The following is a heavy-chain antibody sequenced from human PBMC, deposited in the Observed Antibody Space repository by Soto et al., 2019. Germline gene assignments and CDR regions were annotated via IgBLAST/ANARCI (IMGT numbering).Heavy chain of an antibody. Sequence: PGGSLRLSCAASGFTFSTYAMTWVRQAPGKGLEWVSGISHRGDATFYASSVKGRFIISRDNSKNTLYLRLNSLRAEDTAVYYCAKETFYLVDNGYPPLDYWGQGTLVTVS. CDR2: ISHRGDAT. J-gene: IGHJ4*02. D-gene: IGHD2-8*01. CDR3: AKETFYLVDNGYPPLDY. CDR1: GFTFSTYA. V-gene: IGHV3-23*01.